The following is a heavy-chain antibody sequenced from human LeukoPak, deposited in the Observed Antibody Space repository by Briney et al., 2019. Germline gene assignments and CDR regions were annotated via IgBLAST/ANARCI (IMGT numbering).Heavy chain of an antibody. CDR1: GFTFSSYG. D-gene: IGHD5-24*01. CDR3: AAGEMATVEYFQH. CDR2: IRYDGSNK. J-gene: IGHJ1*01. V-gene: IGHV3-30*02. Sequence: GGSLRLSCAASGFTFSSYGMHWVRQAPGKGLEWVAFIRYDGSNKYYADSVKGRFTISRDNSKNTLYLRRNSLRAEDTAVYYCAAGEMATVEYFQHWGQGALVTVSS.